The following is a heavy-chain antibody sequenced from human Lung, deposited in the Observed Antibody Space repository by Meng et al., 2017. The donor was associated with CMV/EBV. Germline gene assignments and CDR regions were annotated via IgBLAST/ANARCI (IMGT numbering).Heavy chain of an antibody. Sequence: SCAASGFTFSRYWMSWVRQAPGKGLEWVANIKQDGSEKYYVDSVKGRFTISRDNAKNSLYLQMNSLRAEDTGVYYCARDFGIVRATAIVGYWGQGXLVTVSS. CDR2: IKQDGSEK. CDR3: ARDFGIVRATAIVGY. J-gene: IGHJ4*02. V-gene: IGHV3-7*01. CDR1: GFTFSRYW. D-gene: IGHD1-26*01.